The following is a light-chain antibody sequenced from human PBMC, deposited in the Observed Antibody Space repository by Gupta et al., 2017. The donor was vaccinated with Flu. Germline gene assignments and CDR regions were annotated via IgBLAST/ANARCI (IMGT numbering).Light chain of an antibody. V-gene: IGKV1-33*01. CDR1: QDISNY. CDR2: DAS. Sequence: PSTLSASVGDRATITCQASQDISNYLNWYQQKPGKAPKLLIYDASNLETGVPSRFSGSGSWTDFTFTISSLQPEDFATYYCQQYDNLPYTFGQGTKLEIK. CDR3: QQYDNLPYT. J-gene: IGKJ2*01.